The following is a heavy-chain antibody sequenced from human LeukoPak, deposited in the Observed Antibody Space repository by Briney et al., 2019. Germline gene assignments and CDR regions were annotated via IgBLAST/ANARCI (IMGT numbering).Heavy chain of an antibody. CDR2: VSGSGGST. Sequence: GGSLRLSCAASGFTFSSYAMSWVRQAPGKGLEWVSGVSGSGGSTYYADSVKGRFTISRDNSKNTLYLQMNSLRAEDTAVYYCAKKYFYDSSACYGMDVWGQGTTVTVSS. D-gene: IGHD3-22*01. V-gene: IGHV3-23*01. CDR3: AKKYFYDSSACYGMDV. J-gene: IGHJ6*02. CDR1: GFTFSSYA.